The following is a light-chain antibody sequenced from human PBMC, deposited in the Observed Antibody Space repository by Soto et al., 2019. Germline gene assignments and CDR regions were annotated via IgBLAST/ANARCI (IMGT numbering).Light chain of an antibody. J-gene: IGKJ4*01. V-gene: IGKV1-39*01. CDR2: AAS. CDR3: QQANSFPLT. Sequence: DIQMTQSPSSMYASVGDRVTITCRASQSIRTYLNWYQQKPGKAPKFLIYAASRLQSGVPSRFSGSGSGTDFTLTISSLQPEDFATYYCQQANSFPLTFGGGTKVDIK. CDR1: QSIRTY.